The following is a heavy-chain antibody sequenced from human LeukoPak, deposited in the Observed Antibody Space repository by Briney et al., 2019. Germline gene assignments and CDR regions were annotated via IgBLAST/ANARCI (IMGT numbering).Heavy chain of an antibody. Sequence: LSETLSLTCAVSGYSISSGYYWGWIRQPPGKGLEWIGSIYHSGSTYYNPSLKSRVTISVDTSKNQFSLKLSSVTAADTAVYYCTQGMDVWGKGTTVTVSS. J-gene: IGHJ6*04. CDR1: GYSISSGYY. V-gene: IGHV4-38-2*01. CDR2: IYHSGST. CDR3: TQGMDV.